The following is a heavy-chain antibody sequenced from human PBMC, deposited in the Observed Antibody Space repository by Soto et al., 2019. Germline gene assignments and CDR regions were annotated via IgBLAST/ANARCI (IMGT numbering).Heavy chain of an antibody. Sequence: GASVKVSCKASGGTFSSYAISWVRQAPGQGLEWMGGIIPIFGTANYAQKFQGRVTITADKSTSTAYMELSSPRSEDTAVYYCARAAVSSSSGTYYYYYGMDVWGQGTTVTVSS. CDR1: GGTFSSYA. V-gene: IGHV1-69*06. D-gene: IGHD6-6*01. J-gene: IGHJ6*02. CDR3: ARAAVSSSSGTYYYYYGMDV. CDR2: IIPIFGTA.